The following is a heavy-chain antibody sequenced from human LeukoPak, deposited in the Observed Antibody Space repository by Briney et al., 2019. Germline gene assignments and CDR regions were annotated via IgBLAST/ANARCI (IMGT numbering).Heavy chain of an antibody. CDR1: GGTFSSYA. V-gene: IGHV1-69*13. CDR3: ARGPIAVAGAYYYYYYMDV. J-gene: IGHJ6*03. CDR2: IIPIFGTA. Sequence: SVKVSYKASGGTFSSYAISWVRQAPGQGLEWMGGIIPIFGTANYAQKFQGRVTITADESTSTAYMELSSLRSEDTAVYYCARGPIAVAGAYYYYYYMDVWGKGTTVTVSS. D-gene: IGHD6-19*01.